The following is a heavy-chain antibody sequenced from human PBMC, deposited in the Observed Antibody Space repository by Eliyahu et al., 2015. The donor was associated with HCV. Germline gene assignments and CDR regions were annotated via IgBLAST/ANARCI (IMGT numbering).Heavy chain of an antibody. CDR1: GFTFSSXG. Sequence: QVQLVESGGGVVQPGRSLRLSCAASGFTFSSXGMHGVRQAPGKGLGWVAVIWYDGSNKYYADSVKGRFTISRDNSKNTLYLQMNSLRAEDTAVYYCARDPRMMGGDYPWADDDAFDIWGQGTMVTVSS. D-gene: IGHD4-17*01. CDR3: ARDPRMMGGDYPWADDDAFDI. J-gene: IGHJ3*02. CDR2: IWYDGSNK. V-gene: IGHV3-33*01.